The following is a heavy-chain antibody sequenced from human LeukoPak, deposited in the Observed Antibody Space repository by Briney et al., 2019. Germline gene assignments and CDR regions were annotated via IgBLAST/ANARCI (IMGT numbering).Heavy chain of an antibody. D-gene: IGHD6-13*01. V-gene: IGHV1-2*02. CDR1: GYTFTGYY. Sequence: ASVKVSCKASGYTFTGYYMHWVRQAPGQGLEWMGWINPNSGGTNSAQKFQGRVTMTRDTSISTAYMELSRLRSDDTAVYYCARDLDELAAAGPSGYYYGMDVWGQGTTVTVSS. J-gene: IGHJ6*02. CDR2: INPNSGGT. CDR3: ARDLDELAAAGPSGYYYGMDV.